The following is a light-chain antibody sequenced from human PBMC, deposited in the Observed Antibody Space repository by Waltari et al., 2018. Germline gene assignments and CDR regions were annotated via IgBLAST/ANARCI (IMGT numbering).Light chain of an antibody. V-gene: IGKV3-11*01. J-gene: IGKJ2*01. CDR2: DAS. CDR1: QTVGVP. CDR3: QQRYNWPQVT. Sequence: IVLTQSPGTLSLSPGERATLSCRASQTVGVPLAWYQHKSGQAPRLLIYDASNRATGIPGRFSGSGSGTDFTLSISSLEPDDFALYYCQQRYNWPQVTFGQGTRLEI.